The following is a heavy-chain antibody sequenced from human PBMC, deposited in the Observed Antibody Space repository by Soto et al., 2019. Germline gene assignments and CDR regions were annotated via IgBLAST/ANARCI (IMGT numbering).Heavy chain of an antibody. V-gene: IGHV3-23*01. J-gene: IGHJ6*02. CDR1: GFTFSSYV. D-gene: IGHD6-6*01. CDR3: ARDNFQGSSFTYGMDV. Sequence: PGGSLRLSCAASGFTFSSYVMSWVRQAPGKGLEWVSGISGSGGRKYYADSVKGRFTTSRDNSKNTLYLQMNSLRAEDTAVYYCARDNFQGSSFTYGMDVWGQGTTVTVSS. CDR2: ISGSGGRK.